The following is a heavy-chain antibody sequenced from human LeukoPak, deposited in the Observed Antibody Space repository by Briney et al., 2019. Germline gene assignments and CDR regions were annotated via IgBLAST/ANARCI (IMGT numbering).Heavy chain of an antibody. V-gene: IGHV1-2*02. CDR3: VRGRSFRGIQGPGY. J-gene: IGHJ4*02. CDR1: GYTFTGYY. Sequence: GASVKVSCKASGYTFTGYYMHWVRQAPGQGLEWMGWINPNSGGTNYAQKFQGRVTMTRDTSISTAHMELSRLRSDDTAVYYCVRGRSFRGIQGPGYWGQGTLVTVSS. CDR2: INPNSGGT. D-gene: IGHD3-16*01.